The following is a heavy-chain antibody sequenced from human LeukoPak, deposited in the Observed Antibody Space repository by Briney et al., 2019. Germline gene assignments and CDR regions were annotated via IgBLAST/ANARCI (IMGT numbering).Heavy chain of an antibody. CDR1: GYTFTSYY. CDR2: IIPSGGST. CDR3: AREGADYYDSSGYQYYFDS. J-gene: IGHJ4*02. V-gene: IGHV1-46*01. D-gene: IGHD3-22*01. Sequence: ASVKVSCKASGYTFTSYYMHLVRQAPGQGLEWMGIIIPSGGSTSYAQKFQGRVTMTRDTSTSTVYMELSSLRSEDTAVYYCAREGADYYDSSGYQYYFDSWGQGTLVTVSS.